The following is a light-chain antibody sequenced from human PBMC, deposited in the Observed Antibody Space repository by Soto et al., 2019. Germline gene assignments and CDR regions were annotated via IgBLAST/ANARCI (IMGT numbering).Light chain of an antibody. Sequence: DIQMTQSPSTLSGSVGDRVTITCRASQSISSWLAWYQQTQGKAPKLLMYDASSLESGVSSRFRGSGSGTEFTLIFSSLQPDDFETYYCQQYKTYLLTFGGGTKVDIK. CDR3: QQYKTYLLT. J-gene: IGKJ4*01. CDR1: QSISSW. CDR2: DAS. V-gene: IGKV1-5*01.